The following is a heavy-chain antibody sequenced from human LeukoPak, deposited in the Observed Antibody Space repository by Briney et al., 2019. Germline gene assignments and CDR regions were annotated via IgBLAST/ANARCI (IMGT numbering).Heavy chain of an antibody. CDR2: INHSGST. V-gene: IGHV4-34*01. J-gene: IGHJ5*02. Sequence: SETLSLTCAVYGGSFSGYYWSWIRQPPGKGPEWIGEINHSGSTNYNPSLKSRVTISVDTSKNQFSLKLSSVTAADTAVYYCAAEQQLWFDPWGQGTLVTVSS. D-gene: IGHD6-13*01. CDR3: AAEQQLWFDP. CDR1: GGSFSGYY.